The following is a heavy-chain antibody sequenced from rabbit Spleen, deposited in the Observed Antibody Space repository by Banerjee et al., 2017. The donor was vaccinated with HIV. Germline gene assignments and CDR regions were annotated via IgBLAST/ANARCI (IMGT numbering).Heavy chain of an antibody. CDR1: GLDFSSSYW. D-gene: IGHD6-1*01. CDR2: IYTGSSGST. J-gene: IGHJ6*01. Sequence: QEQLVESGGDLVKPGTSLTLTCRGSGLDFSSSYWICWVRQAPGKGLEWIGCIYTGSSGSTYYASWAKGRFTISKTSSTTVTLQLTSLTAADTATYFCARVGGVGVYGYATLWGPGTLVTVS. CDR3: ARVGGVGVYGYATL. V-gene: IGHV1S45*01.